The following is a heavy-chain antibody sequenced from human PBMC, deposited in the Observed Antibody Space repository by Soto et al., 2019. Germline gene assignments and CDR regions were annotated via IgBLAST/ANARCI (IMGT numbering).Heavy chain of an antibody. V-gene: IGHV3-48*02. CDR3: ARDSPGDYADVLPFDY. Sequence: HPGGSLRLSCAASGFTFSSYSMNWVRQAPGKGLEWISYIRSSGSTIYYADSVKGRFTISRDNAKNSLYLQMNSLRDEDTAVYYCARDSPGDYADVLPFDYWGQGTLVTVSS. CDR2: IRSSGSTI. J-gene: IGHJ4*02. D-gene: IGHD4-17*01. CDR1: GFTFSSYS.